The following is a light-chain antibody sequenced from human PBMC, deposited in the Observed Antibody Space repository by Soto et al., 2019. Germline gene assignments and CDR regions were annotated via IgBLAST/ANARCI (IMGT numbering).Light chain of an antibody. CDR1: SSDVGGYNY. Sequence: QSALTQPPSASGSPGQSVTISCTGTSSDVGGYNYVSWYQQHPGKAPKLMIYEVSKRPSGVPDRFSGSKSGNTASLTVSGLQAEDEADYYCRSYAGSNNFDVVFGGGTKLTVL. CDR2: EVS. V-gene: IGLV2-8*01. CDR3: RSYAGSNNFDVV. J-gene: IGLJ2*01.